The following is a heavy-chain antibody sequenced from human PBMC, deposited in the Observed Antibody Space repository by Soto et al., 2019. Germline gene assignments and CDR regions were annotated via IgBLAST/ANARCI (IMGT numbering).Heavy chain of an antibody. Sequence: SETLSLTCTVSDYSISRGDYWAWMRQPPGKGLEWIGYIYHTGSTYYGPSLRGRVTISIDTSKNQFSLTLPSVTAADTAVYFCARGTTRRDWFDPWGQGTLVTVSS. V-gene: IGHV4-38-2*02. CDR3: ARGTTRRDWFDP. CDR2: IYHTGST. CDR1: DYSISRGDY. J-gene: IGHJ5*02.